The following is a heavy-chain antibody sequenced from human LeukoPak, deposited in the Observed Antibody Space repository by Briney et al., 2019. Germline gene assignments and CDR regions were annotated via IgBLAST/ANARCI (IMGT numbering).Heavy chain of an antibody. CDR3: AKVSSSKDAFDI. Sequence: GGSLRLSCAASGFTFSDYAMHWVRQAPGKGLEWVAVIGYDGSNKYDADSVKGRFTISRDNSKNMMYLQMNSLRAEDTAVYYCAKVSSSKDAFDIWGQGTMVTVSS. CDR2: IGYDGSNK. V-gene: IGHV3-33*06. D-gene: IGHD6-13*01. CDR1: GFTFSDYA. J-gene: IGHJ3*02.